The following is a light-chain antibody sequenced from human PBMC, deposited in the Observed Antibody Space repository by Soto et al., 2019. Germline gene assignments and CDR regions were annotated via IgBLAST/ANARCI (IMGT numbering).Light chain of an antibody. J-gene: IGKJ3*01. CDR3: QQYGFSPPFT. Sequence: DIVMTRSPATLSVAPGERVTFSCRASQGVSRKLAWYQHKPGQAPRLLISGASTGATGIPARFSGSGSGTDFTLTISRLEPEDFAVYFCQQYGFSPPFTFGPGTKVDIK. CDR1: QGVSRK. V-gene: IGKV3-15*01. CDR2: GAS.